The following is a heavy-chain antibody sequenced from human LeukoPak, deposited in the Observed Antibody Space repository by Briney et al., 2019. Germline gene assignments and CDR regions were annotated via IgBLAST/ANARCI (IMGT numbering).Heavy chain of an antibody. CDR3: AREVSGSDYYRAYDY. D-gene: IGHD3-3*01. CDR2: LSSSGTT. J-gene: IGHJ4*02. V-gene: IGHV4-4*07. Sequence: SSETLSLTCTVSGGSISTYYWSWIRQPAGKGLELIGRLSSSGTTNYNTSLKSRVTMSVDTSTNQLSLHLTSVTAADTAVYYCAREVSGSDYYRAYDYWGQGTLVTVSS. CDR1: GGSISTYY.